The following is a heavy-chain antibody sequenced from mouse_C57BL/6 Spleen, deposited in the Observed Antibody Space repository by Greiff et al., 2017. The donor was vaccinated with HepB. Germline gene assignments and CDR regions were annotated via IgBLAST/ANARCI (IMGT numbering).Heavy chain of an antibody. D-gene: IGHD2-5*01. J-gene: IGHJ2*01. CDR2: IDPEDGDT. Sequence: VQLQQSGAELVRPGASVKLSCTASGFNIKDYYMHWVKQRPEQGLEWIGRIDPEDGDTEYAPKFQGKATMTADTSSNTAYLPLSSLTSEDTAVYYCTTIVTTYYFDYWGQGTTLTVSS. V-gene: IGHV14-1*01. CDR3: TTIVTTYYFDY. CDR1: GFNIKDYY.